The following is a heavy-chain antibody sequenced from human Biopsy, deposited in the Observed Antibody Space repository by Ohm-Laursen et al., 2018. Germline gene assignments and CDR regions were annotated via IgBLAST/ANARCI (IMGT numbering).Heavy chain of an antibody. J-gene: IGHJ2*01. CDR1: VFTFPSYA. CDR2: ISYDGSGE. CDR3: ARDGKRWDYSTYFSWHFDL. D-gene: IGHD4-11*01. V-gene: IGHV3-30*03. Sequence: SLRLSCIASVFTFPSYAMHWVRQAPAKGMEWVAVISYDGSGEYYADSLQGRFIISRDNPKNTVDLQMNSLRAEDTAVYFCARDGKRWDYSTYFSWHFDLWGRGTLVTVSS.